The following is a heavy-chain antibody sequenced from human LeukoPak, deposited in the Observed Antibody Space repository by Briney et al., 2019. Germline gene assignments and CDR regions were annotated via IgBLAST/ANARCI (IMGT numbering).Heavy chain of an antibody. CDR3: AKANSITIFGVISPVDY. D-gene: IGHD3-3*01. V-gene: IGHV3-30*02. CDR2: IRYDGSNK. Sequence: PGGSLRLSCAASGFTFSSYGMHWVRQAPGKGLEWVAFIRYDGSNKYYAGSVKGRFTISRDNSKNTLYLQMNSLRAEDTAVYYCAKANSITIFGVISPVDYWGQGTLVTVSS. CDR1: GFTFSSYG. J-gene: IGHJ4*02.